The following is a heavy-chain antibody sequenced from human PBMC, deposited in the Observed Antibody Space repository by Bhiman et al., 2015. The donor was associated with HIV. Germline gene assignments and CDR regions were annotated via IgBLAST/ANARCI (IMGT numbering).Heavy chain of an antibody. Sequence: EVHLVESGGGLVQPGGSLRLSCAASGFTFSTYSMNWVRQAPGKGLEWVSYISSSSSTIYYTDSVKGRFTISRDNAKNSLYLQMNSLRAEDTAVYYCASGSGSVNLDHWGQGTLVTRLL. V-gene: IGHV3-48*01. CDR1: GFTFSTYS. CDR2: ISSSSSTI. D-gene: IGHD3-10*01. J-gene: IGHJ4*02. CDR3: ASGSGSVNLDH.